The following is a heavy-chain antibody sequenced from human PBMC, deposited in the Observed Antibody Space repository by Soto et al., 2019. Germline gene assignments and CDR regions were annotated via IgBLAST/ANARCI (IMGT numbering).Heavy chain of an antibody. CDR1: GFTFSDYF. J-gene: IGHJ4*02. CDR3: ASVSSSSLFEY. V-gene: IGHV3-11*01. D-gene: IGHD6-6*01. Sequence: VHLVYSGGGLVKPGGSLRLSCAASGFTFSDYFMTWIRQAPGKGLEWVSYICSRGSPIYYVDSVKGRFTISRDNAKDSLYLHMNSLRAEDTAIYYCASVSSSSLFEYWGQGTLVTVSS. CDR2: ICSRGSPI.